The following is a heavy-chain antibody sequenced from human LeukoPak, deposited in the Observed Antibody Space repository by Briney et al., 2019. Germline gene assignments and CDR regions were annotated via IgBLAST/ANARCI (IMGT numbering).Heavy chain of an antibody. Sequence: SLTLSLTCTVSGGSISSGDYYWSWIRQPPGKGLEWIGYIYYSGSTYYNPSLKSRVTISVDTSKNQFSLKLSSVTAADTAVYYCARIGTWELSDYWGQGTLVTVSS. CDR2: IYYSGST. CDR3: ARIGTWELSDY. J-gene: IGHJ4*02. D-gene: IGHD1-26*01. CDR1: GGSISSGDYY. V-gene: IGHV4-30-4*08.